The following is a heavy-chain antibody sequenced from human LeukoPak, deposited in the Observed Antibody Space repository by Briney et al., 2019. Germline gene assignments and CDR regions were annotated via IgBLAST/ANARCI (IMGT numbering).Heavy chain of an antibody. CDR1: GFTFSSYS. D-gene: IGHD2-2*01. J-gene: IGHJ4*02. Sequence: GGSLRLSCAASGFTFSSYSMSWVRQAPGKGLEWVSSISSSSSYIYYADSVKGRFTISRDNAKNSLYLQMNSLRAEDTAVYYCARARVVPAAYFDYWGQGTLVTVSS. CDR2: ISSSSSYI. CDR3: ARARVVPAAYFDY. V-gene: IGHV3-21*01.